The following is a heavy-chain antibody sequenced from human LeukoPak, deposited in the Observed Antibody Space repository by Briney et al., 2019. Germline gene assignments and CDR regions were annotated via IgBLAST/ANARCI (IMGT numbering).Heavy chain of an antibody. Sequence: SETLSLTCTVSGGSISSYYWSWIRQPPGKGLEWIGYIHYSGSTNYNPSLKSRVTISVDTSKNQFSLKLSSVTAADTAMYYCARHGWHYYGMGVWGQGTTVTVSS. CDR3: ARHGWHYYGMGV. J-gene: IGHJ6*02. D-gene: IGHD6-19*01. V-gene: IGHV4-59*08. CDR1: GGSISSYY. CDR2: IHYSGST.